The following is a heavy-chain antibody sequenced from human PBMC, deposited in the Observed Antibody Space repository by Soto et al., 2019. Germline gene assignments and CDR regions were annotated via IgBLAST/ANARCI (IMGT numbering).Heavy chain of an antibody. D-gene: IGHD3-10*01. J-gene: IGHJ6*03. V-gene: IGHV1-46*01. CDR1: GYTFTSYY. CDR3: ARDMVRGVPYLRKYYYYYYMDV. Sequence: QVQLVQSGAEVKKPGASVKVSCKASGYTFTSYYMHWVRQAPGQGLEWMGIINPSGGSTSYAQKFQGRVNMTRDTSTSTVYMELSSLRSEDTAVYYCARDMVRGVPYLRKYYYYYYMDVWGKGTTVTVSS. CDR2: INPSGGST.